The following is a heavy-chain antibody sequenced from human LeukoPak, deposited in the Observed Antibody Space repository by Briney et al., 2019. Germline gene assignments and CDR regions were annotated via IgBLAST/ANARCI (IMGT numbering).Heavy chain of an antibody. D-gene: IGHD1-26*01. CDR3: ARLYSGSYYSPWFDY. V-gene: IGHV1-2*02. J-gene: IGHJ4*02. Sequence: GASVKVSCKASGYTFTVYYIHWVRQAPGQGLEWMGWINPNSGGTNSAQKFQGRVTMTRDTSISTAYMELSRLRSDDTAVYYCARLYSGSYYSPWFDYWGQGTLVTVSS. CDR1: GYTFTVYY. CDR2: INPNSGGT.